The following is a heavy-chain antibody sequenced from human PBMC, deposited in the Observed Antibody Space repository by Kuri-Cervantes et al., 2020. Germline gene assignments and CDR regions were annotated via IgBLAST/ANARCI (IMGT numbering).Heavy chain of an antibody. V-gene: IGHV3-30*03. CDR1: GFTFSSYG. CDR3: ARDGRSGSYPRGFFDC. Sequence: GGSLRLSCAASGFTFSSYGMHWVRQAPGKGLEWVAVISYDGSNKYYADSVKGRFTISRDNSKNTLYLQMNSLRAEDTAVYYCARDGRSGSYPRGFFDCWGQGTLVTVSS. CDR2: ISYDGSNK. D-gene: IGHD1-26*01. J-gene: IGHJ4*02.